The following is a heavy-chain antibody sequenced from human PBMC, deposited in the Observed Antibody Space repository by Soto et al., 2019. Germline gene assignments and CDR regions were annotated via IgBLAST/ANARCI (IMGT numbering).Heavy chain of an antibody. CDR1: GGTFSSYP. Sequence: SVKVSCKASGGTFSSYPISWVRQAPGQGLEWMGGIIPIFGTANYAQKFQGWVTMTRDTSISTAYMELSRLRSDDTAVYYCARGERYFDWLLYMGAPGTDYYGMDVWGQGTTVTVSS. V-gene: IGHV1-69*05. CDR2: IIPIFGTA. D-gene: IGHD3-9*01. CDR3: ARGERYFDWLLYMGAPGTDYYGMDV. J-gene: IGHJ6*01.